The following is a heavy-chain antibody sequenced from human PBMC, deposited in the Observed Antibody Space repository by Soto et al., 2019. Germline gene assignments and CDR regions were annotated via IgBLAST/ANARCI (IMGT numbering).Heavy chain of an antibody. Sequence: SVKVSCKASGGTFSSYAISWVRQAPGQGLEWMGGIIPIFGTANYAQKFQGRVTITADKSTSTAYMELSSLRSEDTAVYYCATTNNLRYYDFWSGPLDYWGQGTLVTVSS. V-gene: IGHV1-69*06. CDR1: GGTFSSYA. CDR3: ATTNNLRYYDFWSGPLDY. D-gene: IGHD3-3*01. J-gene: IGHJ4*02. CDR2: IIPIFGTA.